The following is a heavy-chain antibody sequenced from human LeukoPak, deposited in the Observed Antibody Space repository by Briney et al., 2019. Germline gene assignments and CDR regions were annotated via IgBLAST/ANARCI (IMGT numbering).Heavy chain of an antibody. J-gene: IGHJ4*02. CDR3: VRRTTGEYYFDY. V-gene: IGHV5-51*01. D-gene: IGHD7-27*01. CDR1: GYSFTSYW. Sequence: GQSLKISCKGFGYSFTSYWIGWVGQMPGKGLGWMGIIYPGDSDTRYSPSFQGQVTISADKSISTAYLQWSSLKASDTAMYYGVRRTTGEYYFDYWGKGTLVTVSS. CDR2: IYPGDSDT.